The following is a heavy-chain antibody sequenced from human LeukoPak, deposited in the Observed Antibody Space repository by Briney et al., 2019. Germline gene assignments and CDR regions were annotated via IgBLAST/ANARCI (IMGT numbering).Heavy chain of an antibody. CDR1: GGSIRSYY. CDR3: AREVYCGGDCYSGFDY. CDR2: LHYSGSA. Sequence: PSETLSLTCSVSGGSIRSYYWNWIRQPPGKGLEWIGYLHYSGSANYNPSLKSRVTISVDTSKNQFSLKLSSVTAADTAVYYCAREVYCGGDCYSGFDYWGQGTLVTVSS. D-gene: IGHD2-21*02. J-gene: IGHJ4*02. V-gene: IGHV4-59*01.